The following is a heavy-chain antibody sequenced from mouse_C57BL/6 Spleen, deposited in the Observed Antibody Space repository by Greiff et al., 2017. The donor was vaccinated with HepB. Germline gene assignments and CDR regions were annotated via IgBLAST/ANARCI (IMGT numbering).Heavy chain of an antibody. CDR1: GYAFSSYW. CDR2: IYPGDGDT. Sequence: VKLMESGAELVKPGASVKISCKASGYAFSSYWMNWVKQRPGKGLEWIGQIYPGDGDTNYNGKFKGKATLTADKSSSTAYMQLSSLTSEDSAVYFCARGPVRYAMDYWGQGTSVTVSS. J-gene: IGHJ4*01. CDR3: ARGPVRYAMDY. V-gene: IGHV1-80*01.